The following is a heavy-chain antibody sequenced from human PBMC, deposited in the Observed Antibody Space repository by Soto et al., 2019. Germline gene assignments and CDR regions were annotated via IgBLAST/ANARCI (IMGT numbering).Heavy chain of an antibody. D-gene: IGHD3-22*01. CDR1: GYTFTGYY. J-gene: IGHJ4*02. V-gene: IGHV1-2*04. Sequence: ASVKVSCKASGYTFTGYYMHWVRQAPGQGLEWMGWINPNSGGTNYAQKFQGWATMTTDTSTSTAYMELRSLTSDDTAIYYCARDTYDTTGYPLDCWGQGTLVTVSS. CDR3: ARDTYDTTGYPLDC. CDR2: INPNSGGT.